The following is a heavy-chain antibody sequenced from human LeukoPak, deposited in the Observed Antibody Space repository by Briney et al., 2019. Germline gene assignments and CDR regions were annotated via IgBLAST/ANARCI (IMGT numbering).Heavy chain of an antibody. J-gene: IGHJ3*02. CDR1: GYTFTGYY. D-gene: IGHD5-24*01. Sequence: ASVKVSCKASGYTFTGYYMHWVRQAPGQGLEWMGWINPNSGGTNYAQKFQGRVTMTRDTFISTAYMELSRLRSDDTAVYYCARVRDGYSLDAFDIWGQGTMVTVSS. CDR2: INPNSGGT. V-gene: IGHV1-2*02. CDR3: ARVRDGYSLDAFDI.